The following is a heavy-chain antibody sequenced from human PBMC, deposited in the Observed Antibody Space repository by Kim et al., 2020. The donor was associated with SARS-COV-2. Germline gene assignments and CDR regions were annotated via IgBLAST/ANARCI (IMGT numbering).Heavy chain of an antibody. CDR3: ARSPCYYISARD. CDR2: IYYSGSA. CDR1: GGSISSYY. J-gene: IGHJ4*02. Sequence: SETLSLTCTVSGGSISSYYWSWIRQPPGKGLEWIGYIYYSGSADYNPSLKSRVTISVDTSRNQFSLRLSSVTAADTAVYYCARSPCYYISARDWGQGTLV. D-gene: IGHD1-26*01. V-gene: IGHV4-59*01.